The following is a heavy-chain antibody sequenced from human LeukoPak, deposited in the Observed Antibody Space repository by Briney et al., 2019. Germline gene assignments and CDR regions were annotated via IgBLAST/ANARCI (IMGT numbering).Heavy chain of an antibody. J-gene: IGHJ4*02. V-gene: IGHV5-51*01. CDR1: GYSFTSYV. Sequence: GESLNISCKGSGYSFTSYVIAWVRQMPGEGLEWMGIIYPGDSDTRYSPSFQGQVTISVDKSISTAYLQWSSLKASDTAMYYCARQDSVTALDFWGQGTPVTVSS. CDR3: ARQDSVTALDF. CDR2: IYPGDSDT. D-gene: IGHD2-21*02.